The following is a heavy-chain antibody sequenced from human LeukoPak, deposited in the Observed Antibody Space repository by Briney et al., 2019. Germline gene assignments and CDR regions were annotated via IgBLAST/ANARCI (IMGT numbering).Heavy chain of an antibody. Sequence: ASVNVSCKVSVHTLTYLSTHWVRQAPGKGLEWMGGLDPADGETIYAQKFQGRVTMTEDTSTDTAYMELNSLRSEDTAVYYCATHRTTVITGLVYWGQGTLVSVSS. J-gene: IGHJ4*02. CDR2: LDPADGET. CDR1: VHTLTYLS. CDR3: ATHRTTVITGLVY. D-gene: IGHD4-17*01. V-gene: IGHV1-24*01.